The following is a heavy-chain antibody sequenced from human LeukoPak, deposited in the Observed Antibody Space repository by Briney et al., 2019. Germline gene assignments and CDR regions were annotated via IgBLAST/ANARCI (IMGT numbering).Heavy chain of an antibody. V-gene: IGHV4-59*01. CDR2: IYYRGST. CDR1: GGSISSYY. CDR3: ARFFGLGPQFDY. Sequence: SETLSLTCTVSGGSISSYYWSWIRQPPGKVLEWIGYIYYRGSTNYNPSLKSRVTISVDTSKNQFSLKLSSVTAADTAVYYCARFFGLGPQFDYWGQGTLVTVSS. J-gene: IGHJ4*02. D-gene: IGHD3/OR15-3a*01.